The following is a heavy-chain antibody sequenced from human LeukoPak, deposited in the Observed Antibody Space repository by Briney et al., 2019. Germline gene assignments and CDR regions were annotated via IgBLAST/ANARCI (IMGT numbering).Heavy chain of an antibody. D-gene: IGHD2-15*01. CDR2: IYTDGST. Sequence: GGSLSLSCAASGFTVSANYISSVCQAPGKGLEWVSVIYTDGSTYYADSVKGRFTISRDSSKNTLHLQMNSLRAEDTAVYYCARPFLGYCSGGGCYFGYWGQGTLVTVSS. CDR1: GFTVSANY. CDR3: ARPFLGYCSGGGCYFGY. V-gene: IGHV3-53*01. J-gene: IGHJ4*02.